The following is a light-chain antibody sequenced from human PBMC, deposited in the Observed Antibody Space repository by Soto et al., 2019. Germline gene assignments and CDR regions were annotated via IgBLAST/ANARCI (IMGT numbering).Light chain of an antibody. CDR1: QGISSS. J-gene: IGKJ4*01. CDR3: QQLNNYPLT. V-gene: IGKV1-9*01. Sequence: DIQLTQSPTFLSASVGDRVTITCRASQGISSSLAWYQQKPGKAPKILIYAASTSQSGVPSRFSGSGSGTEFTLTISSLQPEDFGTYYCQQLNNYPLTFGGGTKVDIK. CDR2: AAS.